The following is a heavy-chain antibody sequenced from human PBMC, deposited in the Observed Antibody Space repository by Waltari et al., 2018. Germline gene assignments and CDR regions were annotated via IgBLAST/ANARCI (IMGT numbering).Heavy chain of an antibody. Sequence: EVQLAESGGGLIQPGGSLSLSCVSSGSTFYSYHFTWVRQAPGKRLEWSAVISGTGTTTRDADSVKGGFVSSRDNTKNSVLLQMNTLSVDETAIYYWARDGKPIFGENVWCDPWGQGTLVTVSS. CDR2: ISGTGTTT. CDR3: ARDGKPIFGENVWCDP. D-gene: IGHD3-3*01. V-gene: IGHV3-48*01. CDR1: GSTFYSYH. J-gene: IGHJ5*01.